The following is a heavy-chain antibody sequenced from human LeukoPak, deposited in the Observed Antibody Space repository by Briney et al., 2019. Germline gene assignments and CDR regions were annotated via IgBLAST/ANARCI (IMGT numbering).Heavy chain of an antibody. CDR1: GYSISSGYY. Sequence: SETLSLTCTVSGYSISSGYYWGWIRQPPGKGLEWSGSIYHSGSTYYNPSLKSRVTISVDTSKNQFSLKLSSVTAADTAVYYCARRPIAAAGTPLPIVYGPWGQGTLVTVSS. J-gene: IGHJ5*02. CDR3: ARRPIAAAGTPLPIVYGP. V-gene: IGHV4-38-2*02. D-gene: IGHD6-13*01. CDR2: IYHSGST.